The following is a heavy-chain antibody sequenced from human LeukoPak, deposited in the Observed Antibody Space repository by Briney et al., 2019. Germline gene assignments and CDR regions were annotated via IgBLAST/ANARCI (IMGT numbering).Heavy chain of an antibody. D-gene: IGHD2-2*01. V-gene: IGHV4-34*01. CDR3: ASRCSSNSCYPYGMDV. CDR2: INHSGST. CDR1: GGSFSGYY. Sequence: SETLSLTCAVYGGSFSGYYWSWIRQPPGKGLEWIGEINHSGSTNYNPSLKSRVTISVDTSKNQFSLKLSSVTAADTAVYYCASRCSSNSCYPYGMDVWGQGTTVTVSS. J-gene: IGHJ6*02.